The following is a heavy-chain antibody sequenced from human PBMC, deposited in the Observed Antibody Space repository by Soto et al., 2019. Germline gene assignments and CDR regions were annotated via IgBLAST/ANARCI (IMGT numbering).Heavy chain of an antibody. CDR1: GFTFSSYS. CDR2: ISSSSSYM. D-gene: IGHD6-6*01. CDR3: ARDTGRSSGAIDY. V-gene: IGHV3-21*01. Sequence: EVQLVESGGGLVKPGGSLRLSSAASGFTFSSYSMNWVRQAPGKGLEWVSSISSSSSYMYYADSVKGRFTISRDNAKNSLYLQMNSLRAEDTAVYYCARDTGRSSGAIDYWGQGTLVPVSS. J-gene: IGHJ4*02.